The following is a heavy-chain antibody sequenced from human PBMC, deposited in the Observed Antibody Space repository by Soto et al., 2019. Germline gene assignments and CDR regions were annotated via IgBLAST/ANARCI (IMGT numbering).Heavy chain of an antibody. D-gene: IGHD3-3*01. CDR3: ARNDGARSVDY. Sequence: PGGSLRLSCXASGFTFGSYWMSWVRQAPGKGLEWVANLKPDGTEKDYVDSVEGRFTTSRDNAKKSLFLQMNRLRAEDTAVYYCARNDGARSVDYWGQGTLVTVSS. J-gene: IGHJ4*02. CDR2: LKPDGTEK. CDR1: GFTFGSYW. V-gene: IGHV3-7*05.